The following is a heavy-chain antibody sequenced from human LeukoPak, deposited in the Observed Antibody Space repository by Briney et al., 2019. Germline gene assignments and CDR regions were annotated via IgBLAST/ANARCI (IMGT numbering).Heavy chain of an antibody. CDR1: GFTVSSNY. J-gene: IGHJ4*02. CDR3: ARVGSMGDIVVVPAAIEGY. V-gene: IGHV3-53*05. CDR2: IYSGGST. Sequence: GGSLRLSCAASGFTVSSNYMSWVRQAPGKGLEWVSVIYSGGSTYYADSVKGRFTISRDNSKNTLYLQMNSLRAEDTAVYYCARVGSMGDIVVVPAAIEGYWGQGTLVTVSS. D-gene: IGHD2-2*01.